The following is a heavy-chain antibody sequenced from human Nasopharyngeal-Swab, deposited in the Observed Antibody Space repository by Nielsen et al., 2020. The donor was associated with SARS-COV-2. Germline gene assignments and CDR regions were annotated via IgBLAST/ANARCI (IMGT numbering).Heavy chain of an antibody. CDR1: GYTFTSYV. J-gene: IGHJ4*02. CDR3: TRELLRITGFDY. V-gene: IGHV1-3*01. D-gene: IGHD1-14*01. CDR2: INAGNGYR. Sequence: ASVKVSCKASGYTFTSYVIHWLRQAPGQRLEWMGWINAGNGYRKYSQKFQGRVTITRDTSARTAYLKLSSLRSEDTAVYYCTRELLRITGFDYWGQRTLVTVSS.